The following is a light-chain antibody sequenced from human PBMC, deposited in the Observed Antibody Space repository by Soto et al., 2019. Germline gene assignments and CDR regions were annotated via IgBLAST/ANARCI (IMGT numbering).Light chain of an antibody. Sequence: QSALTQPPSASGTPGQRVTISCSGSSSSIGSNTVTWYQQLPGTAPKLLISSHNNRPSGVPDRFFGSKSGTSASLTIIGLQAEDEGDYYCQSYDSSLSGSGVFGGGTKLTVL. CDR1: SSSIGSNT. CDR2: SHN. V-gene: IGLV1-44*01. J-gene: IGLJ3*02. CDR3: QSYDSSLSGSGV.